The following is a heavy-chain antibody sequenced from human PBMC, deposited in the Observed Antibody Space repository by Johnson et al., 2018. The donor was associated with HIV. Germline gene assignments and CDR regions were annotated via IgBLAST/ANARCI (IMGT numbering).Heavy chain of an antibody. J-gene: IGHJ3*02. V-gene: IGHV3-15*01. CDR1: GFTFSNAW. CDR2: IKSKTDGGTT. D-gene: IGHD2-2*01. Sequence: VQLVESGGGLVKPGGSLRLSCAASGFTFSNAWMSWVRQAPGKGLEWVGRIKSKTDGGTTDYAAPVKGRFTISRDDSKNTLYLQMNSLRAEDTAVYYCARETRDDAFDIWGQGTLVIVSS. CDR3: ARETRDDAFDI.